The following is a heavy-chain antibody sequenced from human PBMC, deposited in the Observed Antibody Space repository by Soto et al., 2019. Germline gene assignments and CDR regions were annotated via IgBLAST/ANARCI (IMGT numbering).Heavy chain of an antibody. CDR2: IAVGGET. CDR3: AREYCSGGRCTGLYYVDV. CDR1: GFTLSSYD. V-gene: IGHV3-13*01. J-gene: IGHJ6*03. Sequence: EVQLEESGGGLVQPGGSLRLSCAASGFTLSSYDMHWVRQRTGRGLEWVSAIAVGGETYYPGSVKGRFTISREDARNSVHLQMNSLTAGDTAVYFCAREYCSGGRCTGLYYVDVWGKGTTVTVSS. D-gene: IGHD2-15*01.